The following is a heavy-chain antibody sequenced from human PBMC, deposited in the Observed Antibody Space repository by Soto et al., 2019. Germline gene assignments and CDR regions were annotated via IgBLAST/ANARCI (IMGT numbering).Heavy chain of an antibody. CDR1: GGSISSYY. D-gene: IGHD2-15*01. CDR3: ARDQGYSEGFDY. V-gene: IGHV4-4*02. CDR2: IYHSGST. Sequence: SETLSLTCTVSGGSISSYYWSWVRQPPGKGLEWIGEIYHSGSTNYNPSLKSRVTISVDKSKNQFSLKLSSVTAADTAVYYCARDQGYSEGFDYWGQGTLVTVSS. J-gene: IGHJ4*02.